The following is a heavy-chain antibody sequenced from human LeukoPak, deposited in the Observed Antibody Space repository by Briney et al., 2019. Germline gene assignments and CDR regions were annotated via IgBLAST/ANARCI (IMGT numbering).Heavy chain of an antibody. CDR3: ARAGLVATTYYGMDV. CDR2: IIPILGIA. Sequence: ASVKVSCKASGGTFSSYATSWVRQAPGQGLEWMGRIIPILGIANYAQKFQGRVTITADKSTSTAYMELSSLRSEDTAVYYCARAGLVATTYYGMDVWGQGTTVTVSS. D-gene: IGHD5-12*01. CDR1: GGTFSSYA. J-gene: IGHJ6*02. V-gene: IGHV1-69*04.